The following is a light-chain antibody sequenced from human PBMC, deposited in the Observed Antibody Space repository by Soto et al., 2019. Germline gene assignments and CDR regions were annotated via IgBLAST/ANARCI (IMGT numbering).Light chain of an antibody. Sequence: EIVLTQSPGTLSLSPGERATLSCRASQSLTSDYLSWYQQRPGQSPRLLIYDTDRRATDVPDRFRGSGSGTDFNITITKLETEDFAVYFCQQYGRSLWTFGQGTKVEIK. CDR3: QQYGRSLWT. CDR2: DTD. CDR1: QSLTSDY. V-gene: IGKV3-20*01. J-gene: IGKJ1*01.